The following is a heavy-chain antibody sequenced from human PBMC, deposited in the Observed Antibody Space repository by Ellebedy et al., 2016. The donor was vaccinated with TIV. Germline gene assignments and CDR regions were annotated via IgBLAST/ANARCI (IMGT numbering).Heavy chain of an antibody. V-gene: IGHV1-46*01. Sequence: ASVKVSXKASGYTFTSYYMHWVRQAPGQGLEWMGIINPSGGSTSYAQKFQGRVTMTRDTSTSTVYMELSSLRSEDTAVYYCAISLGATETKYYYYMDVWGKGTTVTVSS. J-gene: IGHJ6*03. CDR1: GYTFTSYY. D-gene: IGHD1-26*01. CDR3: AISLGATETKYYYYMDV. CDR2: INPSGGST.